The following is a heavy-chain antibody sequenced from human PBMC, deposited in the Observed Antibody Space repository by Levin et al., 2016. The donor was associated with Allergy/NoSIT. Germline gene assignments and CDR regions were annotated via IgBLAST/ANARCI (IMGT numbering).Heavy chain of an antibody. D-gene: IGHD2/OR15-2a*01. V-gene: IGHV3-21*01. J-gene: IGHJ3*02. CDR2: ISSSSSYI. CDR3: KSFLRDEGPDAFDI. Sequence: WIRQPPGKGLEWVSSISSSSSYIYYADSVKGRFTISRDNAKNSLYLQMNSLRAEDTAVYYCKSFLRDEGPDAFDIWGQGTMGTVSS.